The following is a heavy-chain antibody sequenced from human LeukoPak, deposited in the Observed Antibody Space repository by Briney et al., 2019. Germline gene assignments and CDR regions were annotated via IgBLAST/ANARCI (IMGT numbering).Heavy chain of an antibody. CDR3: AREGGYCSSGSCFMDV. CDR2: IKQDGSEK. Sequence: PGGSLRLSCAASGFTFRANWMTWVRQAPGKGLEWVANIKQDGSEKQYVDSVRGRFTVSRDNAKNSLYLQKNSLRVEDTAVYFCAREGGYCSSGSCFMDVWGKGTTVIVSS. CDR1: GFTFRANW. J-gene: IGHJ6*03. D-gene: IGHD2-15*01. V-gene: IGHV3-7*01.